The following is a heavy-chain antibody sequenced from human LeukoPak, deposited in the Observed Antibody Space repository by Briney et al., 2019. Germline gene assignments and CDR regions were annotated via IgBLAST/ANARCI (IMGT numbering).Heavy chain of an antibody. V-gene: IGHV1-8*01. Sequence: GASVKVSCKASGYTFTSYDLNWVRQATGQGVEWMGWMNPNSGNTGYAQKFQGRVTMTRDTATSTAYMELSSLSSEDTAVYYCATPGVHYDPSGYYPFQHWGQGTLVTVSS. CDR1: GYTFTSYD. J-gene: IGHJ1*01. D-gene: IGHD3-22*01. CDR3: ATPGVHYDPSGYYPFQH. CDR2: MNPNSGNT.